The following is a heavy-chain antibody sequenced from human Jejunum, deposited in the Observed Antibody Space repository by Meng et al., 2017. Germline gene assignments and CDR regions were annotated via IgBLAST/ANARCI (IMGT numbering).Heavy chain of an antibody. Sequence: GESLKISCVASGFTFSSSWMHWVRHAPGKGLVWVSRINSDESTTSYADSVKGRFTISRDDSKNTLYLQMDSLRADDTAVYCCARARASTRSIIDCWGQGTLVTVSS. J-gene: IGHJ4*02. CDR3: ARARASTRSIIDC. CDR1: GFTFSSSW. CDR2: INSDESTT. D-gene: IGHD2/OR15-2a*01. V-gene: IGHV3-74*01.